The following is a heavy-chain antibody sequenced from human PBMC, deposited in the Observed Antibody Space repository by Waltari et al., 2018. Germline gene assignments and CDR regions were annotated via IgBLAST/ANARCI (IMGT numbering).Heavy chain of an antibody. CDR3: ARVKDDLVSYYYYMDV. J-gene: IGHJ6*03. CDR1: GVTVSCCR. CDR2: IRYDGDNN. Sequence: AQLVESGGGVGQLGWSLRMIWAASGVTVSCCRVHWVRQAPGKGRDTLAFIRYDGDNNYSADSVKCRFTISSDNSKNAHYLQINSVGAKATTVYYCARVKDDLVSYYYYMDVCGKGTPDTVSS. V-gene: IGHV3-30*02. D-gene: IGHD6-13*01.